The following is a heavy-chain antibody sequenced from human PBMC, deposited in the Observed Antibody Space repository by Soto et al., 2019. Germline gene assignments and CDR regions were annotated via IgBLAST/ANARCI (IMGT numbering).Heavy chain of an antibody. CDR3: ARDKITGLFDY. D-gene: IGHD2-8*02. V-gene: IGHV4-31*03. Sequence: TLSLTCTVSGGSITTGGYYWSWIRQHPGKGLEWIGYINYSGSTTYNPSLKSRVTISVDTSKNQFSLKLTSVTAADTAVYYCARDKITGLFDYWGQGTLVTVSS. J-gene: IGHJ4*02. CDR2: INYSGST. CDR1: GGSITTGGYY.